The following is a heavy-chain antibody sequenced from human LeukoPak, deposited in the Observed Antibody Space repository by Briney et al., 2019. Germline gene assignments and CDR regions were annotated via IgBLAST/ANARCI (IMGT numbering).Heavy chain of an antibody. J-gene: IGHJ4*02. D-gene: IGHD3-3*02. Sequence: SETLSLTCAVYGGSFSNYYWSWIRQPPGKGLEWIGYIYYSGSTNYNPSLKSRVTISVDTSKNQFSLKLSSVTAADTAVYYCARARHYYFDYWGQGTLVTVSS. V-gene: IGHV4-59*01. CDR1: GGSFSNYY. CDR2: IYYSGST. CDR3: ARARHYYFDY.